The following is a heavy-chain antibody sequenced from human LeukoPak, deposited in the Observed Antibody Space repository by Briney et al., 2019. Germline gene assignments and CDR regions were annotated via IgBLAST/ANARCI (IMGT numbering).Heavy chain of an antibody. J-gene: IGHJ3*02. D-gene: IGHD3-22*01. CDR3: ARDGWYYYDTTGSDAFDI. V-gene: IGHV4-30-4*08. Sequence: SQTLSLTCTVSGGSISSGDYYWSWIRQPPGKCLEWIGYIYYSGSTYYNPSLKSRVTISVDTSKNQFSLKLSSVTAADTAVYYCARDGWYYYDTTGSDAFDIWGQGTMVTVSS. CDR2: IYYSGST. CDR1: GGSISSGDYY.